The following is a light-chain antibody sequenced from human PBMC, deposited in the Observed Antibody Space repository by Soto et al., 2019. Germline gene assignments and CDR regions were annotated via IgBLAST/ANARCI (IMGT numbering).Light chain of an antibody. CDR1: SGHSSYA. V-gene: IGLV4-69*01. CDR2: LSSDGSH. J-gene: IGLJ2*01. CDR3: QTWDTGARVV. Sequence: QLVLTQSPSASASLGASVKLTCTLSSGHSSYAIAWHQQQPAKGPRYLMKLSSDGSHSKGDGIPDRFSGSSSGAERYLTISRLQSEDEADSYCQTWDTGARVVFGGGTKLTVL.